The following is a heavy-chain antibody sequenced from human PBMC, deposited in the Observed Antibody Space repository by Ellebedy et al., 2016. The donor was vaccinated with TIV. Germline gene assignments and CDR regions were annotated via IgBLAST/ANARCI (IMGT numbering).Heavy chain of an antibody. CDR1: GYGFTDYY. D-gene: IGHD4-23*01. CDR2: INPNSGGT. Sequence: AASVKVSCKASGYGFTDYYIHWVRQAPGQGLEWMGWINPNSGGTNYEPKFQGRVTMTRDTSISTAYLDLSRLTSDDTAVYYCARDLRWTDSFEMWGQGTMVTVSS. J-gene: IGHJ3*02. CDR3: ARDLRWTDSFEM. V-gene: IGHV1-2*02.